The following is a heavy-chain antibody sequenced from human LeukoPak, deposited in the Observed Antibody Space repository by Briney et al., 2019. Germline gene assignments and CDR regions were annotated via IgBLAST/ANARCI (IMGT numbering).Heavy chain of an antibody. D-gene: IGHD6-19*01. CDR2: ISWDGGST. V-gene: IGHV3-43D*03. CDR1: GFTFDDYA. CDR3: AKSGVPIAVAGPTDYYYYMDV. Sequence: PGGSLRLSCAASGFTFDDYAMHWVRQAPGKGLEWVSLISWDGGSTYYADSVKGRFTISRDNSKNSLYLQMNSLRAEDTALYYCAKSGVPIAVAGPTDYYYYMDVWGKGTTVTVSS. J-gene: IGHJ6*03.